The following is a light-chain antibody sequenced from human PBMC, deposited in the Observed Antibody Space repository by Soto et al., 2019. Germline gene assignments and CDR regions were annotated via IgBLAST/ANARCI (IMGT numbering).Light chain of an antibody. CDR2: KAS. CDR1: QSISSW. V-gene: IGKV1-5*03. Sequence: DIPMTQSPSTLSASVGDRVTITCRASQSISSWLAWYQQKPGKAPKLLIYKASSLESGVPSRFSGSGSGTEFTLTISSLQPDDFATYYCQQYNSYSLPFGQGTRLEIK. J-gene: IGKJ5*01. CDR3: QQYNSYSLP.